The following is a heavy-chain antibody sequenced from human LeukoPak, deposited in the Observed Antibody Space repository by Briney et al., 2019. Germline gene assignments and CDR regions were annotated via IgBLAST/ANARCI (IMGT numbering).Heavy chain of an antibody. Sequence: SETLSLTCAVYGGSFSGYYWSWIRQPPGKGLEWIGEINHSGSTNYNPSLKSRVTLSVDTSKNQFSLKLSSVTAANTAVYYCARIRYYYDSSGYPYPNAFDIWGQGTMVTVSS. CDR3: ARIRYYYDSSGYPYPNAFDI. CDR2: INHSGST. CDR1: GGSFSGYY. D-gene: IGHD3-22*01. J-gene: IGHJ3*02. V-gene: IGHV4-34*01.